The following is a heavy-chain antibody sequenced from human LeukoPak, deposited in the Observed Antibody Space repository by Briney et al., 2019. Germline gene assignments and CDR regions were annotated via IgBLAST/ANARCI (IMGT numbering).Heavy chain of an antibody. D-gene: IGHD5-12*01. V-gene: IGHV5-51*01. J-gene: IGHJ4*02. CDR2: IYPGDSDV. CDR1: GHSFTTFW. Sequence: GESLKISCKVSGHSFTTFWIGRVRQMSGENLEWRGIIYPGDSDVRYSPSFEGQVTISVDRSLTTAYLPWSSLKASDTAMYYCARYSSGSANYYFHEWGQGTLVTVSS. CDR3: ARYSSGSANYYFHE.